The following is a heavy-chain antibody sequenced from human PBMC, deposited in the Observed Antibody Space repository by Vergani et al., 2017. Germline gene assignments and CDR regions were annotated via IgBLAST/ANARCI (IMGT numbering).Heavy chain of an antibody. J-gene: IGHJ6*02. CDR3: AKDRTVRRFLEWLSSLNYYYYGMDV. Sequence: QVQLVQSGAEVKKPGSSVKVSCKASGGTFSSYAISWVRQAPGQGLEWMGGIIPICGTANYAQKFQGRVTMTADAYTSTAYMELSSLRSEDTAVYYCAKDRTVRRFLEWLSSLNYYYYGMDVWGQGTTVTVSS. D-gene: IGHD3-3*01. V-gene: IGHV1-69*01. CDR2: IIPICGTA. CDR1: GGTFSSYA.